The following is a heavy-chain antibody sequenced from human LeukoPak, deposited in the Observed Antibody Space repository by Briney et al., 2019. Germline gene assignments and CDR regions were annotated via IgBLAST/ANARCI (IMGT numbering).Heavy chain of an antibody. V-gene: IGHV3-74*01. Sequence: GGSLRLSCAAPGFTFSNYWMHWVRQTPGKGPVWVSRISGDGSSTRHADSVKGRFTIARDDARKTLYLQMNSLRAEDTAVYYCLTIVETTFDAFDIWGQGTMVTVSS. CDR1: GFTFSNYW. CDR3: LTIVETTFDAFDI. J-gene: IGHJ3*02. CDR2: ISGDGSST. D-gene: IGHD2/OR15-2a*01.